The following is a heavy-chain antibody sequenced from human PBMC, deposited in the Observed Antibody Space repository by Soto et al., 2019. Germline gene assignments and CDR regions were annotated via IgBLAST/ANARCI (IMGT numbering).Heavy chain of an antibody. V-gene: IGHV1-2*02. CDR2: VNPNSGGT. CDR1: GYTFTGYY. D-gene: IGHD5-18*01. Sequence: ASVKVSCKASGYTFTGYYMHWVRQAPGQGLEWMGWVNPNSGGTNYAQKFQGRVTMTRDTSISTAYMELSRLRSDDTAVYYCARDIYSYGYNGMDVWGQGTTVTVSS. J-gene: IGHJ6*02. CDR3: ARDIYSYGYNGMDV.